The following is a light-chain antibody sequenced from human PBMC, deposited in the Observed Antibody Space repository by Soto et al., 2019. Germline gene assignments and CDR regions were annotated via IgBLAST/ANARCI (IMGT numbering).Light chain of an antibody. V-gene: IGKV3-20*01. CDR3: HQYDTLPIT. Sequence: EIVLTQSPGTLSLSPGERATLSCRDSQSVGSGHLAWYQQKPGRAPRLLIYDASDRATGIPDRFTGSGSGTVFTLTISRLEPEDFAVYYCHQYDTLPITFGGGAEVEIK. J-gene: IGKJ4*01. CDR1: QSVGSGH. CDR2: DAS.